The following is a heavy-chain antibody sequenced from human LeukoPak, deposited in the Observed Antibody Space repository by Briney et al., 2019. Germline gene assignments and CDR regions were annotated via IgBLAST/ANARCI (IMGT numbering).Heavy chain of an antibody. J-gene: IGHJ1*01. CDR1: GFSFNTYA. Sequence: GGSLRLSCAASGFSFNTYAMSWVRQAPGKGLEWVSAISNTGGSTYYADSVKGRFTISRDKSKNTLSLQMNSLRAEDTAVYYCAQQVGYCSSGSCYFTYWGQGSLVTVSS. CDR3: AQQVGYCSSGSCYFTY. V-gene: IGHV3-23*01. D-gene: IGHD2-15*01. CDR2: ISNTGGST.